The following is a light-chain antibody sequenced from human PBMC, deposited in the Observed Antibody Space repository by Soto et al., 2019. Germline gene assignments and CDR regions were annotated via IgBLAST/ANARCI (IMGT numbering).Light chain of an antibody. Sequence: QSVLTQPASVSGSPGQSITISCTGTSSDGHCVSWYHLHPGKAPKLIISEVSNRPSGISNRFSGSKSDYTASLTISGLQAEDEADYYCTSCTGATTLDVLFGGGTKVTVL. CDR3: TSCTGATTLDVL. CDR1: SSDGHC. J-gene: IGLJ2*01. V-gene: IGLV2-14*01. CDR2: EVS.